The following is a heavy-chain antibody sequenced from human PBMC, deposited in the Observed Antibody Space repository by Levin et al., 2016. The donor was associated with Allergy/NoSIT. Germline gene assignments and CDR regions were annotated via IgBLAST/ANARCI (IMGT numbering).Heavy chain of an antibody. CDR2: LHYSGST. J-gene: IGHJ4*02. CDR1: GGPISTSSTVF. Sequence: SETLSLTCLVSGGPISTSSTVFWGWVRQPPGKGLEWIGSLHYSGSTYYNPSLKSRVTISINASKSQFSLKLTSLSAADTAVYYCARFDLWTGFSYWGQGTLVRVSS. D-gene: IGHD3/OR15-3a*01. CDR3: ARFDLWTGFSY. V-gene: IGHV4-39*01.